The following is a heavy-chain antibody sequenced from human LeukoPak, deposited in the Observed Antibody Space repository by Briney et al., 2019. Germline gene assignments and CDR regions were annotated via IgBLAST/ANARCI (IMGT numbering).Heavy chain of an antibody. V-gene: IGHV3-48*01. D-gene: IGHD5-18*01. Sequence: GGSLRLSCAASGFTFSSYNMNWVRQAPGKGLEWVSYISGGSTVIGYADSVKGRFTISRDNAKNSLYLQMNSLRGEDTAVYYCARTRGYNYGYSDDWGQGTLVTVSS. CDR1: GFTFSSYN. CDR3: ARTRGYNYGYSDD. J-gene: IGHJ4*02. CDR2: ISGGSTVI.